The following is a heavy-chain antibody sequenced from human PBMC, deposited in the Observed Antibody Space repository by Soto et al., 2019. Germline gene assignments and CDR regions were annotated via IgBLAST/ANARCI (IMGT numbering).Heavy chain of an antibody. V-gene: IGHV1-18*04. D-gene: IGHD6-19*01. Sequence: ASVQFSCKASGYTFTSYGISWVRQAPGQGLEWMGWISAYNGNTNYAQKLQGRVTMTTDTSTSTAYMELRSLRSDDTAVYYCARDSATGIAVASDAFDIWGQGTMVTVSS. J-gene: IGHJ3*02. CDR3: ARDSATGIAVASDAFDI. CDR1: GYTFTSYG. CDR2: ISAYNGNT.